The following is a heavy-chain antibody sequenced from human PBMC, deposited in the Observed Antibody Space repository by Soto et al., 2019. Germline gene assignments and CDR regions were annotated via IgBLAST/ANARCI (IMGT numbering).Heavy chain of an antibody. CDR3: AKDDGYAHWFFDY. V-gene: IGHV3-23*01. CDR1: GFTFSDFA. J-gene: IGHJ4*02. Sequence: EVQLLESGGGLVQPGGSQRLSCAASGFTFSDFAMSWVRQAPGKGLEWVASINGPGDMTYYADSVRGRFTISRDKSTKTTSLQMNLLSPEDTAVYYCAKDDGYAHWFFDYWGRGTLVTVSS. CDR2: INGPGDMT. D-gene: IGHD5-18*01.